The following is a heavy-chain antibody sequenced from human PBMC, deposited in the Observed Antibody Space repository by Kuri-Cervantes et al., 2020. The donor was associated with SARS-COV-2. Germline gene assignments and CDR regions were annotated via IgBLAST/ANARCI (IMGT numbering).Heavy chain of an antibody. J-gene: IGHJ4*02. D-gene: IGHD5-24*01. CDR1: GYTFTGYY. Sequence: ASVKVSCKASGYTFTGYYIHWVRQAPGQGLEWMGWINPNSGGTNSAQEFQGWVTMTRDTSISTVYMELSSLRSEDTAVYYCARGGLGEMATIYRWGQGTLVTVSS. V-gene: IGHV1-2*04. CDR3: ARGGLGEMATIYR. CDR2: INPNSGGT.